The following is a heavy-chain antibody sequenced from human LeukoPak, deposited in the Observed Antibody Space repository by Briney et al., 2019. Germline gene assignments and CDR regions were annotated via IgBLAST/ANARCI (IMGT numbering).Heavy chain of an antibody. CDR3: ASSYYYDSLFDY. V-gene: IGHV4-59*08. D-gene: IGHD3-22*01. CDR2: IYYSGST. J-gene: IGHJ4*02. Sequence: SETLSLTCTVSGGSISSYYWSWIRQPPGKGLEWIGYIYYSGSTNYNPSLKSRVTISVDTSKNQFFLKLSSVTAADTAVYYCASSYYYDSLFDYWGQGTLVTVSS. CDR1: GGSISSYY.